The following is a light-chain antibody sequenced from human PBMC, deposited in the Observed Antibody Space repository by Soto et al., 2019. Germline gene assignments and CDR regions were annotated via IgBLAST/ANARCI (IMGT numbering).Light chain of an antibody. CDR3: QQYGSSPWT. V-gene: IGKV3-20*01. CDR2: GAS. J-gene: IGKJ1*01. Sequence: EIVLTQSPGTLSLSPGERATLSCRASQSISSTYLAWYQQKPGQAPSRLIYGASSRATGIPDRFSGSGAGTDFTLTISRLEPEDVAVYYWQQYGSSPWTVGQGTKVEIK. CDR1: QSISSTY.